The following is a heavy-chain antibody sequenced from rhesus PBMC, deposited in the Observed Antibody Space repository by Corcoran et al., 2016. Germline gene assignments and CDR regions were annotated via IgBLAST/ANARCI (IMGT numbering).Heavy chain of an antibody. CDR3: ARDGVVGATRLYYGLDS. D-gene: IGHD1-44*02. CDR1: GGSISSSY. CDR2: IYGSGSST. J-gene: IGHJ6*01. V-gene: IGHV4-169*01. Sequence: QVQLQESGPGLVKPSETLSVTCAVSGGSISSSYWSWIRQAPGKGLEWIGYIYGSGSSTIYNPSRKCRVTLSVDTSKNQLSLKLSSVTTADTAVYYCARDGVVGATRLYYGLDSWGQGVVVTVSS.